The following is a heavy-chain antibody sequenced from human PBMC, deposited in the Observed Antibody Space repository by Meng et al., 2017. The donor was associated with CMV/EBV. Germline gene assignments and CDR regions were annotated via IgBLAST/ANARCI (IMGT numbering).Heavy chain of an antibody. J-gene: IGHJ6*02. CDR1: GFTFDDYA. CDR3: AKDNNIHIVVVPAAISHYYYYGMDV. D-gene: IGHD2-2*02. V-gene: IGHV3-9*01. Sequence: SLKISCAASGFTFDDYAMHWVRQAPGKGLEWVSGISWNSGSIVYADSVKGRFTISRDNAKNSLYMQMNSLRAEDTALYYCAKDNNIHIVVVPAAISHYYYYGMDVWGQGTTVTVSS. CDR2: ISWNSGSI.